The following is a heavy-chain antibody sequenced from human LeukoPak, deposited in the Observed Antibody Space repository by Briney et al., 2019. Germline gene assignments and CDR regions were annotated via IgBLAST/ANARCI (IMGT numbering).Heavy chain of an antibody. J-gene: IGHJ5*02. CDR2: SKYDGSTA. CDR1: GFTLKNYW. Sequence: GGSLRLSCETSGFTLKNYWMSWLRRAPGKGLEWVSRSKYDGSTAMYAEPVKGRFTISRDNARGTLYLQMNSLRVDDTAVYYCAKSDWFDPCGRGILVTVSS. CDR3: AKSDWFDP. V-gene: IGHV3-74*03.